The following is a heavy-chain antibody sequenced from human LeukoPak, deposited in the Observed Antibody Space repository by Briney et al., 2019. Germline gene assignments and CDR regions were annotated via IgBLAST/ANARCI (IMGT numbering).Heavy chain of an antibody. Sequence: SETLSLTCAVYGGSFSGYYWSWIRQPPGKGLEWIGEINHSGSTNYNPSLMSRVTISVDTSKNQFSLKLSSVTAADTAVYYCARDRKGSGSYPYYYYYGMDVWGKGTTVTVSS. CDR3: ARDRKGSGSYPYYYYYGMDV. CDR2: INHSGST. CDR1: GGSFSGYY. D-gene: IGHD3-10*01. J-gene: IGHJ6*04. V-gene: IGHV4-34*01.